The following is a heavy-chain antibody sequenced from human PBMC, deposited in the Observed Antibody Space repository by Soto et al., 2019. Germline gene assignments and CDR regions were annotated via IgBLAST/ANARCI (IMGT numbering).Heavy chain of an antibody. CDR3: TTDSYITMIVVRFDY. V-gene: IGHV3-15*07. CDR1: GFTFSNAW. Sequence: GGSLRLSCAASGFTFSNAWINGVRQAPGKGLEWVGRIKSKTDGGTTDYAAPVKGRFAISRDDSKNMVYLEMNSLKTEDTAVYYCTTDSYITMIVVRFDYWRHGTLVTVSS. CDR2: IKSKTDGGTT. D-gene: IGHD3-22*01. J-gene: IGHJ4*01.